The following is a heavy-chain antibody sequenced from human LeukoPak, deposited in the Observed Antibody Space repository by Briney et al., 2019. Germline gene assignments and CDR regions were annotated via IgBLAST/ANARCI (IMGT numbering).Heavy chain of an antibody. CDR2: ITYDGAFDGGKA. CDR1: GLNLNDYP. J-gene: IGHJ4*02. D-gene: IGHD2-2*01. CDR3: TSSAGSCYAGWCPGY. V-gene: IGHV3-30-3*01. Sequence: GGSRGLSWAPLGLNLNDYPIHWVRQARGKGLEWVTLITYDGAFDGGKAYYADSVKGRFTISRDKSKNTVYLQMNNLRVEDTAVYHCTSSAGSCYAGWCPGYWGQGTLITVSS.